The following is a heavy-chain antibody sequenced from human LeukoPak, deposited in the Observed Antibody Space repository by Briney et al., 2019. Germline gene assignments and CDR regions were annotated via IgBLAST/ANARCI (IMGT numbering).Heavy chain of an antibody. V-gene: IGHV4-34*01. Sequence: SETLSLTCTVYGGSFIGYYWSWIRHPPGKGLEWVGEINQSGSTNYNPSLKSRVTISVDTSKTQFSLKLSSVTAADTAVYYCARGLLLYSNYYYGMDVWGQGTTVTVSS. J-gene: IGHJ6*02. CDR1: GGSFIGYY. CDR3: ARGLLLYSNYYYGMDV. CDR2: INQSGST. D-gene: IGHD2-21*01.